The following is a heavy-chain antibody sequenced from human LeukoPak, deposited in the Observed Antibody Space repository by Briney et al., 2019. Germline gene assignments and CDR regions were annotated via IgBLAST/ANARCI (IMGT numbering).Heavy chain of an antibody. CDR2: IKQDGSEK. Sequence: GGSLGLSCAASGFTFRTYWMGWVRQAPGKGLEWVANIKQDGSEKYYVDSVKGRFTISRDNAKNSLYLQMNSLRVEDTAVYYCARENYFDYWGQGTLVTVSS. J-gene: IGHJ4*02. CDR3: ARENYFDY. V-gene: IGHV3-7*01. CDR1: GFTFRTYW.